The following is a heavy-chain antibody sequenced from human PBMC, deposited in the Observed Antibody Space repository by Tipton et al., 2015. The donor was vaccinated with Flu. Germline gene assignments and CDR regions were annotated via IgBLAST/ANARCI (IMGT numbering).Heavy chain of an antibody. V-gene: IGHV3-7*01. D-gene: IGHD3-16*01. CDR2: IKQDGNKK. J-gene: IGHJ4*02. Sequence: SLRLSCAASGFTFSGYWMSWVRQAPGKGLEWVANIKQDGNKKYYVDSVKGRFTISRDNAKNSLYLQMNSLRAEDTAVYYCARLGLPDYWGQGTQVTVSS. CDR3: ARLGLPDY. CDR1: GFTFSGYW.